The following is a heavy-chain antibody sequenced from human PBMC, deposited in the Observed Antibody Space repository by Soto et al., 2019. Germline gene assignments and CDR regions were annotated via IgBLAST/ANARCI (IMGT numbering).Heavy chain of an antibody. Sequence: EVQLLESGGGLVQPGGSLRLSCAASGFTFSSYAMSWVRQAPGKGLEWVSAISGSGGSTYYAGSVKGRFTISRDNSKNKLYLKMNSLRAEDTAVYYCAKDIVVVVAATIFDSWGQGTLVTVSS. CDR1: GFTFSSYA. CDR3: AKDIVVVVAATIFDS. D-gene: IGHD2-15*01. V-gene: IGHV3-23*01. CDR2: ISGSGGST. J-gene: IGHJ4*02.